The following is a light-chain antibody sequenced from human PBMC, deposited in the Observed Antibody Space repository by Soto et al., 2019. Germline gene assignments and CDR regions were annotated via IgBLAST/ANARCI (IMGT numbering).Light chain of an antibody. V-gene: IGKV3-20*01. Sequence: EIVLTQSPGTLSLSPGESAALSCRASQSVSSTYLIWYQQKPGQAPRILIYGASSRATGVPDRFSGGGSGTDFTLTISRLEPEDFAVYYCQQYGSSGTLGQGTKVDIK. CDR3: QQYGSSGT. J-gene: IGKJ1*01. CDR1: QSVSSTY. CDR2: GAS.